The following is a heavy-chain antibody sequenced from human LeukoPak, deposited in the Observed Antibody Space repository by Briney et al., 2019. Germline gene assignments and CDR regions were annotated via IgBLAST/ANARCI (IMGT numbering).Heavy chain of an antibody. J-gene: IGHJ6*02. Sequence: SETLSLTCTVSGGSISSYYWSWIRQPPGKGLEWIGYIYYSGSTNYNPSLKSRVTISVDTSKNQFSLKLSSVIAADTAVYYCASTGSPYYYGMDVWGQGTTVTVSS. CDR2: IYYSGST. V-gene: IGHV4-59*08. CDR3: ASTGSPYYYGMDV. CDR1: GGSISSYY.